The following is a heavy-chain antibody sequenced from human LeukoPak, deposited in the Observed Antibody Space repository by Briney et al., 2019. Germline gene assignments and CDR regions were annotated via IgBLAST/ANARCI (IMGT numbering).Heavy chain of an antibody. J-gene: IGHJ6*03. D-gene: IGHD2-2*02. CDR2: ISSSSSTI. CDR3: ARDSGTSCYNCYYYYMDV. V-gene: IGHV3-48*04. Sequence: GGSLRLFCGASGFIFSSYSMNWVRQAPGKGLEWVSYISSSSSTIYYADSVKGRFTISRDNAKNSLYLQMNSLRAEDTAVYYCARDSGTSCYNCYYYYMDVWGKGTTVTVSS. CDR1: GFIFSSYS.